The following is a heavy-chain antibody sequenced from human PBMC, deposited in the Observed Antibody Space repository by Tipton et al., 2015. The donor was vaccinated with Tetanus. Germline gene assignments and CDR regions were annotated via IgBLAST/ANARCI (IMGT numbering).Heavy chain of an antibody. D-gene: IGHD2-15*01. Sequence: CAASGFIFSSYGIHWVRQAPGKGLEWVAVSWYDGTDKYYADSGKGRFTISRDNSKNTLYLQMNSLRAEDTAVHYCAREADCSGGSCFSGDFDNWGQGAQVTVSS. V-gene: IGHV3-33*01. CDR3: AREADCSGGSCFSGDFDN. CDR2: SWYDGTDK. J-gene: IGHJ4*02. CDR1: GFIFSSYG.